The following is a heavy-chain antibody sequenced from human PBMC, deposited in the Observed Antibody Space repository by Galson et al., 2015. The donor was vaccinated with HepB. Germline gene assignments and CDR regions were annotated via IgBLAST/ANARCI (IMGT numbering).Heavy chain of an antibody. CDR3: ASIGWFGDLFDI. J-gene: IGHJ3*02. D-gene: IGHD3-10*01. CDR1: GYTFTSYA. Sequence: SVKVSCKASGYTFTSYAMHWVRQAPGQRLEWMGWINAGNGDTKYSQKFQGRVTITRDTSASTAYMELSSLRSEDTAVYYCASIGWFGDLFDIWGQGTMVTVSS. CDR2: INAGNGDT. V-gene: IGHV1-3*01.